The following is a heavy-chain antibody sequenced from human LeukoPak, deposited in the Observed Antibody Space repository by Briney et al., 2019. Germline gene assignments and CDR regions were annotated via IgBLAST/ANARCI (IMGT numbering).Heavy chain of an antibody. CDR1: GFTSSSYW. J-gene: IGHJ4*02. CDR3: AREVFGGYCSGGSCYLPDY. D-gene: IGHD2-15*01. CDR2: INSDGSST. Sequence: QPGGSLRLSCAASGFTSSSYWMHWVRQAPGKGLVWVSRINSDGSSTSYADSVKGRFTISRDNAKSTLYLQMNSLRAEDTAVYYCAREVFGGYCSGGSCYLPDYWGQGTLVTVSS. V-gene: IGHV3-74*01.